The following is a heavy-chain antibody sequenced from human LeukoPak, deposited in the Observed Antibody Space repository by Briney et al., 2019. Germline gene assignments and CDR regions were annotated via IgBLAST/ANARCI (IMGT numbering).Heavy chain of an antibody. D-gene: IGHD2-15*01. CDR3: ARGGFSDNWFDP. V-gene: IGHV4-34*01. CDR1: GGSFSGYY. Sequence: SETLSLTCAVYGGSFSGYYWSWIRQPPGKGLEWIGEINHSGSTNYNPSLKSRVTISVDTSKNQFSLKLSSVTAADTAVYYCARGGFSDNWFDPWGQGTLVTASS. CDR2: INHSGST. J-gene: IGHJ5*02.